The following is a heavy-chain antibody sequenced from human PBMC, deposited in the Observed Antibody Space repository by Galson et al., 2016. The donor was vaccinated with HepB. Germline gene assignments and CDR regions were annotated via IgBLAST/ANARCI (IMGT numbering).Heavy chain of an antibody. D-gene: IGHD3-10*01. CDR2: ISYDGSNK. V-gene: IGHV3-30*14. CDR1: GFIFSTYE. J-gene: IGHJ2*01. Sequence: SLRLSCAASGFIFSTYEMNWVRQAPGKGLEWVAVISYDGSNKYFADSVKGRFTISRDNSENTLYLQMNSLRAEDTAVYYCARVGYNYGSGSYYNGDDWYFDLWGRGTLVIVSS. CDR3: ARVGYNYGSGSYYNGDDWYFDL.